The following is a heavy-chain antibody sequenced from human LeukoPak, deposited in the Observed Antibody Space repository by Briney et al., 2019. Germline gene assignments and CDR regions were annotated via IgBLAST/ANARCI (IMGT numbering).Heavy chain of an antibody. J-gene: IGHJ5*02. D-gene: IGHD2-2*01. CDR3: ARAHFCSSSTGCYFEDWFDP. CDR2: ITWNGDKT. V-gene: IGHV3-20*04. Sequence: GGSLRLSCAASGFNFDDYDMSWVRQVPGKGLEWVSGITWNGDKTGYADSVRGRFAISRDNTKKSLYLQMSSLRAEDTALYYCARAHFCSSSTGCYFEDWFDPWGPGTLVTVSS. CDR1: GFNFDDYD.